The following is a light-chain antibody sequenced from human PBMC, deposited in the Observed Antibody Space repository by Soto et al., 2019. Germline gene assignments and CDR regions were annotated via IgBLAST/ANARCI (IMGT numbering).Light chain of an antibody. V-gene: IGLV2-14*01. Sequence: QSALTQPASVSGSPGQSITISCSATSNNVGDFDYVSWYQHHPGKAPKLLIYEVTNRPSGVSDRFSGSKSGNTASLTISGLQPDDEAYYYCSSCKQITTIGIFGGGTKLTVL. CDR2: EVT. J-gene: IGLJ2*01. CDR1: SNNVGDFDY. CDR3: SSCKQITTIGI.